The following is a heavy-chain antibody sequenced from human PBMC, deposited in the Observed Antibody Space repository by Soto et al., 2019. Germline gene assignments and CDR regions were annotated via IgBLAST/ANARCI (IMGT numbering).Heavy chain of an antibody. J-gene: IGHJ3*02. Sequence: SETLSLTCTVSGCSISSGDYYWSWIRQPPGKGLEWIGYIFYSGSTYYNPSLKSRVTISVDTSKNQFSLKLSSVTAADTAVYYCAHYFNGRAFDIWGQGTMVTVSS. V-gene: IGHV4-30-4*01. CDR1: GCSISSGDYY. CDR2: IFYSGST. D-gene: IGHD3-10*01. CDR3: AHYFNGRAFDI.